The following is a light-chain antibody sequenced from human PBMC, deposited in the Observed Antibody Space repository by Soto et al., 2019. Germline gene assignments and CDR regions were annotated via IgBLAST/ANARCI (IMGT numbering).Light chain of an antibody. Sequence: IVLTQSPGTLSFSPGERATLSCRASQSVSSSYLAWYQQKPGQAPRLLIYGASSRATGIPDRFSGSGSGTDFTLTISRLETEDFEVYSCKQPRTFGYGIKVNIX. J-gene: IGKJ1*01. CDR2: GAS. CDR1: QSVSSSY. V-gene: IGKV3-20*01. CDR3: KQPRT.